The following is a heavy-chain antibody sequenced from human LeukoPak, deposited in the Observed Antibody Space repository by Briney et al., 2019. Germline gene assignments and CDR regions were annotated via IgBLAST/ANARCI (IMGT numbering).Heavy chain of an antibody. CDR2: IYGGGST. Sequence: PGGSLRLSCAASGFTVSNNYMSWVRQAPGKGLEWVSIIYGGGSTYYADSVKGRFTISRDNSKNTQYLQMNSLRAEDTAVYYCVRGPRVGAAGFVYYHYMDVWGKGTTVTVSS. J-gene: IGHJ6*03. V-gene: IGHV3-53*05. D-gene: IGHD1-26*01. CDR1: GFTVSNNY. CDR3: VRGPRVGAAGFVYYHYMDV.